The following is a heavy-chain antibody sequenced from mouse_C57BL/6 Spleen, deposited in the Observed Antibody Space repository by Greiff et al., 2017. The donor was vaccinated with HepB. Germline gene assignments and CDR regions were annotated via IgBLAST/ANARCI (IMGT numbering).Heavy chain of an antibody. J-gene: IGHJ3*01. D-gene: IGHD2-4*01. CDR1: GYTFTSYW. V-gene: IGHV1-55*01. CDR2: IYPGSGST. Sequence: VQLQQPGAELVKPGASVKMSCKASGYTFTSYWITWVKQRPGQGLEWIGDIYPGSGSTNYNEKFKSKATLTVDKSSSTAYMQLSSLTSEYSAVYYCARYYDYDGVAYWGQGTLVTVSA. CDR3: ARYYDYDGVAY.